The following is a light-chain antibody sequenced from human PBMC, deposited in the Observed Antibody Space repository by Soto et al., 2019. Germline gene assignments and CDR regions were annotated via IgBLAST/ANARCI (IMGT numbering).Light chain of an antibody. CDR2: QAS. Sequence: DIQMTQSPSTLSASVGDRVTITCRASQSISSWLAWYQQKPGKAPKLLIFQASSLKSGVPSRFSGSRSATEYTLTICSLQPDDFATYYCEDYSSSSGLTFGGGTKVEIK. CDR1: QSISSW. J-gene: IGKJ4*01. CDR3: EDYSSSSGLT. V-gene: IGKV1-5*03.